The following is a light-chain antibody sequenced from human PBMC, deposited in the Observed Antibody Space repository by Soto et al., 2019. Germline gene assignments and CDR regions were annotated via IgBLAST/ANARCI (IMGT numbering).Light chain of an antibody. Sequence: QLVLTQSPSASASLGASVKLTCTLSSGHSNYAIAWHQQQPEKGPRYLMKVNSDGSNRKGDGIPDRFSGSSSGAQRYLTISSLQSEDEADYYCQTWGTGIRVFGTGTKLTVL. CDR2: VNSDGSN. CDR3: QTWGTGIRV. V-gene: IGLV4-69*01. CDR1: SGHSNYA. J-gene: IGLJ1*01.